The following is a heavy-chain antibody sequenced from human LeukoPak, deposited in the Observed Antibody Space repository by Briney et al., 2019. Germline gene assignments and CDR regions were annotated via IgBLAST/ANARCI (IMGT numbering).Heavy chain of an antibody. Sequence: QPGGSLRLSYAASTFTFSNYEMNWVRQAPGKGLEWISYISRSGSTIYYADSVKGRFTISRDNAKNSLYLQMNSLRAEDTAVYYCASGYDLPYWGQGTLVTVSS. J-gene: IGHJ4*02. V-gene: IGHV3-48*03. CDR2: ISRSGSTI. CDR1: TFTFSNYE. CDR3: ASGYDLPY. D-gene: IGHD5-12*01.